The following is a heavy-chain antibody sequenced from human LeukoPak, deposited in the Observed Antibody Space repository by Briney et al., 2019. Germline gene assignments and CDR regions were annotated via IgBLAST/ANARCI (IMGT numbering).Heavy chain of an antibody. J-gene: IGHJ4*02. V-gene: IGHV3-7*03. CDR3: AKRGPGSPQSGKYYFDY. CDR1: GFTFSNYW. CDR2: IKQDGSET. D-gene: IGHD3-10*01. Sequence: GGSLRLSCAASGFTFSNYWINWVRQAPGKGLEWVANIKQDGSETYCVDSVKGRFTISRDNSKNTLYLQMNSLRAEDTAVYYCAKRGPGSPQSGKYYFDYWGQGTLVTVSS.